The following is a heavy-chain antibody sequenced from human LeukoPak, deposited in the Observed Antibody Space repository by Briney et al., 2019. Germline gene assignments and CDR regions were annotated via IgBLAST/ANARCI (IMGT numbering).Heavy chain of an antibody. CDR3: ASGIVVVPAAIAGYYFNS. Sequence: GASVKVSCKASGYTFTGYYMHWVRQAPGQGLEWMGWINPNSGGTNYAQKFQGRVTMTRDTSISTAYMELSRLRSDDTAVYYCASGIVVVPAAIAGYYFNSWGQGPLVTAS. J-gene: IGHJ4*02. CDR2: INPNSGGT. V-gene: IGHV1-2*02. D-gene: IGHD2-2*01. CDR1: GYTFTGYY.